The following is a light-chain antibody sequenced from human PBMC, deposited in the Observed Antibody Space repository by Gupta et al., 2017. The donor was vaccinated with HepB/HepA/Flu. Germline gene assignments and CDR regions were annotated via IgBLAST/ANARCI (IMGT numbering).Light chain of an antibody. V-gene: IGLV2-14*03. Sequence: QSALTQPASVSGSPGQSITISCTGTSSDVGGYNYVSWYQQHPGKATKLMIYDVSNRPSGVSNRFSGSKSGNTDSLTISGLQAEDEAEYDCSSYTSSSTPVVLGGGTKLTVL. J-gene: IGLJ2*01. CDR3: SSYTSSSTPVV. CDR2: DVS. CDR1: SSDVGGYNY.